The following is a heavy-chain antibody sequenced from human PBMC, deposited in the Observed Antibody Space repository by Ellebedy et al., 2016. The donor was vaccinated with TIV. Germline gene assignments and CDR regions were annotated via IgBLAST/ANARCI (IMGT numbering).Heavy chain of an antibody. CDR3: ARGADYGDYYFDF. Sequence: SDTLSLTXNPPGGPISGIYTSSYSGCIRQPPGKWLEWIGRIYDSGRTHYNPSLKSRVTISVYTSKTRFSLKLSSVTAADTAVYYCARGADYGDYYFDFWGQGTLVTVSS. D-gene: IGHD4-17*01. CDR1: GGPISGIYTSSY. CDR2: IYDSGRT. J-gene: IGHJ4*02. V-gene: IGHV4-39*01.